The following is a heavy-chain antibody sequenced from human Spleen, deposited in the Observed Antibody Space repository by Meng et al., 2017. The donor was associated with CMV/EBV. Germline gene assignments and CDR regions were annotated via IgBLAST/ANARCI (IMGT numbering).Heavy chain of an antibody. V-gene: IGHV4-34*01. CDR3: ARGPGYSGYGDY. CDR2: INHSGST. Sequence: SETLSLTCAVYGGSFSGYYWSWIRQPPGKGLEWIGEINHSGSTNYNPSLKSRVTISVDTSKNQFSLKLSSVTAADTAVYYCARGPGYSGYGDYWGQGTLVTVSS. J-gene: IGHJ4*02. CDR1: GGSFSGYY. D-gene: IGHD5-12*01.